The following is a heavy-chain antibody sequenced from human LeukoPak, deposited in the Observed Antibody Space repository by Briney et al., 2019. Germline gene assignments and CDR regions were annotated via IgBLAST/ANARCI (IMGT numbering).Heavy chain of an antibody. CDR1: EFTFSSYW. CDR3: TRDYSGSRNYYYYYGMHV. D-gene: IGHD3-10*01. CDR2: INQDGSEQ. V-gene: IGHV3-7*01. J-gene: IGHJ6*02. Sequence: PGGSLRLSCVASEFTFSSYWMDWVRQAPGKGLEWVANINQDGSEQYYVDSVKGRFTISRDNAKNSLYLKMNSLTAEDTAVYYCTRDYSGSRNYYYYYGMHVWGQGTTVTVSS.